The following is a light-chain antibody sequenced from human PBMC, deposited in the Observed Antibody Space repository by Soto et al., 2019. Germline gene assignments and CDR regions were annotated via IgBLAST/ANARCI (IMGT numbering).Light chain of an antibody. CDR2: GAS. V-gene: IGKV3-20*01. CDR3: QQYAGSPRT. Sequence: IGLTQSAGTLSLYTGERATLYCGVWQSVSSNYLAWYQQKPVQAPRLLIYGASRSATGIPDRFTGSGSGTDFTLTINRVEPEDFAVYFCQQYAGSPRTFGQGTKVDI. J-gene: IGKJ1*01. CDR1: QSVSSNY.